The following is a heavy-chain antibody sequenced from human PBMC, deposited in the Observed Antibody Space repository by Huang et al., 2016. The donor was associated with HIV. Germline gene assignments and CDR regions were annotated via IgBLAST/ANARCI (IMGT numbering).Heavy chain of an antibody. CDR3: ARLHSPSSLWYFDY. D-gene: IGHD6-13*01. V-gene: IGHV4-59*01. Sequence: QVQLQESGPGLAKPSETLSLTCSVSGGSTSAFYWRWIRQPPRTGLEGIGDIYYRGIANYNPALKGRVTMSIDTAKNQFSLKLNSVTAADTAVYYCARLHSPSSLWYFDYWGQGTLLTVSS. CDR1: GGSTSAFY. J-gene: IGHJ4*02. CDR2: IYYRGIA.